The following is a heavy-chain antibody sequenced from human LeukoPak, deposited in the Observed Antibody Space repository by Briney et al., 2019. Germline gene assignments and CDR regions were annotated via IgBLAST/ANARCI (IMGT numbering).Heavy chain of an antibody. CDR3: ARVGGNDSSGYYYKALDY. J-gene: IGHJ4*02. Sequence: GGSLRLSCAASGFIFVDYGMNWVRQAPGKGLEWVSAINWDGGDTGYADSVKGRFTISRDNAKNSLYLQMNSLRAEDTAVYYCARVGGNDSSGYYYKALDYWGQGTLVTVSS. V-gene: IGHV3-20*04. CDR2: INWDGGDT. CDR1: GFIFVDYG. D-gene: IGHD3-22*01.